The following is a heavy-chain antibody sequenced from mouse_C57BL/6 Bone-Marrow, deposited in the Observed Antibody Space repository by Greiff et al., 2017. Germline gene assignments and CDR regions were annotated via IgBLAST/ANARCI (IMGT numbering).Heavy chain of an antibody. CDR1: GFTFSDYG. Sequence: VQLQQSGGGLVKPGGSLKLSCAASGFTFSDYGMHWVRQAPEKGLEWVAYISSGSSTIYYADTVKGRFTISRDNAKNTLFLQMTSLRSEDTAMYYCARNYYCSPYAMDYWGQGTSVTVSS. CDR2: ISSGSSTI. J-gene: IGHJ4*01. V-gene: IGHV5-17*01. D-gene: IGHD1-1*01. CDR3: ARNYYCSPYAMDY.